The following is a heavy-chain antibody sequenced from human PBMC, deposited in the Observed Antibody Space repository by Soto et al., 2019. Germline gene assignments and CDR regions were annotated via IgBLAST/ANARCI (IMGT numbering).Heavy chain of an antibody. V-gene: IGHV1-69*13. J-gene: IGHJ6*02. Sequence: ASVKVSCKASGGTFSSYAISWVRQAPGQGLEWMGGIIPIFGTANYAQKFQGRVTITADESTSTAYMELSSLRSEDTAVYYCARNGRTGTLYYSGMDVWGQGTTVTVSS. CDR1: GGTFSSYA. CDR2: IIPIFGTA. CDR3: ARNGRTGTLYYSGMDV. D-gene: IGHD1-1*01.